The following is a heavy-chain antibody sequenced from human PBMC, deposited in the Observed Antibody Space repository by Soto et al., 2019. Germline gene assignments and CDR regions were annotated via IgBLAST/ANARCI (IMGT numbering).Heavy chain of an antibody. Sequence: QVQLVQSGAEVKKPGASVKVSCKASGYTFTGYYMHWVRQAPGQGLEWMGWINPNSGGTNYAQKFQGLVTMARDTSISTAYMELSRLRSDDTAVYYCAILGGERGYCSGGSCPFDYWGQGTLVTVSS. CDR2: INPNSGGT. D-gene: IGHD2-15*01. CDR1: GYTFTGYY. CDR3: AILGGERGYCSGGSCPFDY. J-gene: IGHJ4*02. V-gene: IGHV1-2*04.